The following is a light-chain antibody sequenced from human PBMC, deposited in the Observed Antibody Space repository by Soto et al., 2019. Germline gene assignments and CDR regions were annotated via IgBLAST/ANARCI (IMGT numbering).Light chain of an antibody. V-gene: IGKV3-15*01. J-gene: IGKJ1*01. CDR2: GAS. CDR1: QSVSSN. Sequence: EIVMTQSPATLSVSPGERATLSCRASQSVSSNLGWYQQKPGQAPRLLIYGASTRATGIPARFSGSGSGTEVTLTISSLQSEDFAVYYCQQYNNWPRTFCQGTKVEIK. CDR3: QQYNNWPRT.